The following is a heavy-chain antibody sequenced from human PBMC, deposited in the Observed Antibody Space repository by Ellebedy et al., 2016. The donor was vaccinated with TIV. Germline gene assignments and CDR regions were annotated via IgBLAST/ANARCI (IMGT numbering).Heavy chain of an antibody. CDR1: GFTFSSYA. V-gene: IGHV3-23*01. Sequence: GESLKISXAASGFTFSSYAMSWVRQAPGKGLEWVSAISGSGGSTYYADSVKGRFTISRDNSKNTLYLQMNSLRAEDTAVYYCAKGGICSSTSCYTVGYYYYYMDVWGKGTTVTVSS. D-gene: IGHD2-2*02. CDR2: ISGSGGST. CDR3: AKGGICSSTSCYTVGYYYYYMDV. J-gene: IGHJ6*03.